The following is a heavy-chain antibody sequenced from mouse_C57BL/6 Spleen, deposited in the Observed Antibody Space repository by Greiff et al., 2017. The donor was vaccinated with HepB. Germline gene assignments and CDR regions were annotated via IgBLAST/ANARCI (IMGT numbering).Heavy chain of an antibody. J-gene: IGHJ4*01. Sequence: QVQLQQSGAELARPGASVKLSCKASGYTFTSYGISWVKQRTGQGLEWIGEIYPRSGNTYSNEKLKGKATLTAEKSSSTAYMELRSLTSEDSAVYFCARRRDGTDYYAMDYWGQGTSVTVSS. CDR3: ARRRDGTDYYAMDY. D-gene: IGHD3-3*01. CDR1: GYTFTSYG. V-gene: IGHV1-81*01. CDR2: IYPRSGNT.